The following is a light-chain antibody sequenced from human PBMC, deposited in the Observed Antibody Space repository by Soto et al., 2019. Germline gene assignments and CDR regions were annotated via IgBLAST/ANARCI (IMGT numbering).Light chain of an antibody. CDR3: QQYNTYSWT. V-gene: IGKV1-5*03. Sequence: DIPMTQSPSTLSASVGDRVTITCRASQSISSWLAWYQQKPGKAPKLLIYKASSLESGVPSRFSGSGSGTEFTLTISSLQPDDFATYYCQQYNTYSWTFGPGTKVEIK. J-gene: IGKJ1*01. CDR2: KAS. CDR1: QSISSW.